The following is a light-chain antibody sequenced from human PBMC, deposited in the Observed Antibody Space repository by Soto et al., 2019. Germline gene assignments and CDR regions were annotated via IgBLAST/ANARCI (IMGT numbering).Light chain of an antibody. CDR3: SSYAASDSFVV. V-gene: IGLV2-14*01. CDR1: SSDVGGYNY. J-gene: IGLJ2*01. Sequence: QSALTQPASVSGSPGQSITISCTGTSSDVGGYNYVSWYQQHPGKAPKLMIYEVSNRPSGVSNRFSGSKSGNTASLTVSGLQAEDEAEYYCSSYAASDSFVVFGGGTEVTVL. CDR2: EVS.